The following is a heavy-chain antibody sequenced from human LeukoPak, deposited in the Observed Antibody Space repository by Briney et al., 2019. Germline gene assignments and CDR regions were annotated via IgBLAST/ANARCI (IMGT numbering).Heavy chain of an antibody. CDR3: AKDTLQEGYFDY. Sequence: GRSLRLSCAASGFTFDDYAMHWVRQAPGKGLEWVSGISWNSGSIGYADSVKGRFTISRDNAKNSLYLQMNSLRAEDTALYYCAKDTLQEGYFDYWGQGTLVTVSS. J-gene: IGHJ4*02. V-gene: IGHV3-9*01. CDR2: ISWNSGSI. CDR1: GFTFDDYA.